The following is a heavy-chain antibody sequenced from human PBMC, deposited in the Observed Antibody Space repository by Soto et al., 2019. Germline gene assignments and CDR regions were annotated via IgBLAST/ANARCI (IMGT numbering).Heavy chain of an antibody. Sequence: ASVKVSCKASGYTFTSYDINWVRQATGQGLERMGWMNPNSGNTGYAQKFQGRVTMTRNTSISTAYMELSSLRSEDTAVYYCAKGAYDFWSGYYIGYYYYYMDVWGKGTTVTVSS. CDR2: MNPNSGNT. V-gene: IGHV1-8*01. J-gene: IGHJ6*03. CDR1: GYTFTSYD. D-gene: IGHD3-3*01. CDR3: AKGAYDFWSGYYIGYYYYYMDV.